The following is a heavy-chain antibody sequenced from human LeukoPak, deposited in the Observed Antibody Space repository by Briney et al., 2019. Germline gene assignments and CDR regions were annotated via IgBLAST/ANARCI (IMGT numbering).Heavy chain of an antibody. CDR1: GYTFTSYG. V-gene: IGHV1-18*01. D-gene: IGHD1-1*01. J-gene: IGHJ3*02. CDR3: GRVSGTHKMDAFDI. CDR2: ISAYNGNT. Sequence: ASVTVSCKASGYTFTSYGISWVRQAPGQGLEWMGWISAYNGNTNYAQKLQGRVTMTTDTSTSTAYMELRSLRSDDTAVYYCGRVSGTHKMDAFDIWGQGTMVTVSS.